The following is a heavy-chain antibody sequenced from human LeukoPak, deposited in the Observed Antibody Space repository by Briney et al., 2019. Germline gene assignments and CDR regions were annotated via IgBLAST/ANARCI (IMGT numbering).Heavy chain of an antibody. CDR2: IIPILGIA. CDR1: GCTFSSYA. J-gene: IGHJ6*02. D-gene: IGHD2-2*01. CDR3: ARAYIVVPAAVLPHYYYYGMDV. V-gene: IGHV1-69*04. Sequence: GASVKVSCKASGCTFSSYAISWVRQAPGQGLEWMGRIIPILGIANYAQKFQGRVTITADKSTSTAYMELSSLRSEDTAVYYCARAYIVVPAAVLPHYYYYGMDVWGQGTTVTVSS.